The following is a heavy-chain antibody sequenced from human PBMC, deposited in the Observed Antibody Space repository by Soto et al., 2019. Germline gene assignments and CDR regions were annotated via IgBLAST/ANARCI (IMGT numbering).Heavy chain of an antibody. CDR2: ARNKANSYTK. CDR1: GFTFSDHH. J-gene: IGHJ4*02. V-gene: IGHV3-72*01. CDR3: AILMGTSFDL. D-gene: IGHD2-8*01. Sequence: EVQLVESGGGLVQPGGSLRLSCAASGFTFSDHHMDWVRQAPGKGLEWVGRARNKANSYTKADAASVKGRCTISRDDSKNSLSLQMNSLKTEDTAVYCFAILMGTSFDLWGQGTLVTVSS.